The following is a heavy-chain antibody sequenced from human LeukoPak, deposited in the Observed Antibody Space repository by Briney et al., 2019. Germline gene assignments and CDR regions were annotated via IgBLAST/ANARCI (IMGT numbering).Heavy chain of an antibody. V-gene: IGHV1-2*06. D-gene: IGHD6-6*01. CDR1: GYTFTGYY. CDR3: ARDSAQYSRYSYSFDP. CDR2: INPNSGGT. Sequence: ASVKVSCKASGYTFTGYYMHWVRQAPGQELEWMGRINPNSGGTNYAQKFQGRVTMTRDTSISTAYMELSRLRSDDTAVYYCARDSAQYSRYSYSFDPWGQGTLVTVSS. J-gene: IGHJ5*02.